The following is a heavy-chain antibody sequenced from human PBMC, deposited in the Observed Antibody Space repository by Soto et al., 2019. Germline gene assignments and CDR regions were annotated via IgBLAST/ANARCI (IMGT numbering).Heavy chain of an antibody. V-gene: IGHV4-31*03. CDR2: IYYSGST. D-gene: IGHD3-10*01. CDR1: GGSISSGGYY. CDR3: ARGGPGRWVYFDY. Sequence: SETLSLTCTVSGGSISSGGYYWSWIRQHPGKGLEWIGYIYYSGSTYYNPSLKSRVTISVDTSKNQFSLKLSSVTAADTAVYYCARGGPGRWVYFDYWGPGTLVTVSS. J-gene: IGHJ4*02.